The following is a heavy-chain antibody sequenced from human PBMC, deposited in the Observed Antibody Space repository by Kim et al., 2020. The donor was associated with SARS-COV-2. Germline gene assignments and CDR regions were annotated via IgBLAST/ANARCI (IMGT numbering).Heavy chain of an antibody. CDR3: ARVDDYGDAGGPVDY. CDR1: GFTFSSYS. D-gene: IGHD4-17*01. V-gene: IGHV3-21*01. CDR2: ISSSSSYI. Sequence: GGSLRLSCAASGFTFSSYSMNWVRQAPGKGLEWVSSISSSSSYIYYADSVKGRFTISRDNAKNSLYLQMNSLRAEDTAVYYCARVDDYGDAGGPVDYWGQGTLVTVSS. J-gene: IGHJ4*02.